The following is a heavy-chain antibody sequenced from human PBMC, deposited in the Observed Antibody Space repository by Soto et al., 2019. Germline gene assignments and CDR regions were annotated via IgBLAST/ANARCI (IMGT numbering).Heavy chain of an antibody. CDR2: ISSSSSTI. V-gene: IGHV3-48*02. CDR3: ARDRGGNPYYYYYCMDV. Sequence: EVQLVESGGGLVQPGGSLRLSCAASEFTFSSYSMNWVRQAPGKGLEWVSYISSSSSTIYYADSVKGRFTISRDNAKNSLFLQMNSLRDEVTAVYYCARDRGGNPYYYYYCMDVWGQGTTVTVSS. D-gene: IGHD2-15*01. CDR1: EFTFSSYS. J-gene: IGHJ6*02.